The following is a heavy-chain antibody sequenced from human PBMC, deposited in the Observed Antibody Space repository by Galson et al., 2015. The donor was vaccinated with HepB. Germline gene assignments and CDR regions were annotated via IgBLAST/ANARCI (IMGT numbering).Heavy chain of an antibody. CDR2: ISVNGDRT. J-gene: IGHJ5*02. Sequence: LRLSCAVSGFTFSSYAMSWVRQAPGKGLDWVSGISVNGDRTDYADSVKGRSTISRDCSKDTLCLQMNSLRPEDTAVYYCAKGEGIAASGSRRFDPWGQGTLVTVSS. CDR3: AKGEGIAASGSRRFDP. CDR1: GFTFSSYA. V-gene: IGHV3-23*01. D-gene: IGHD6-13*01.